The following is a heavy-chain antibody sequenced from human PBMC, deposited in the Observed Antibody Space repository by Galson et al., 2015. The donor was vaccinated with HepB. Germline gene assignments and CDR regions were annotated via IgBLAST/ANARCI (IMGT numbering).Heavy chain of an antibody. CDR3: ARGTTVTPFDY. D-gene: IGHD4-17*01. J-gene: IGHJ4*02. CDR2: IYASGTT. CDR1: GGSISNDY. V-gene: IGHV4-4*07. Sequence: LSLTCTVSGGSISNDYWSWIRQPAGKGLEWIGRIYASGTTHYNPSLKSRVTISVDTSKNQFSLRLNSVTAADTALYYCARGTTVTPFDYWGQGTLVTVSS.